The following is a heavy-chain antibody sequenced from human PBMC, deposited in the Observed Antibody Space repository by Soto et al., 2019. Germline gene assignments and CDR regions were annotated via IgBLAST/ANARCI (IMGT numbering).Heavy chain of an antibody. D-gene: IGHD3-22*01. CDR1: GYRFTSYW. CDR2: IFPSDSDT. V-gene: IGHV5-51*01. J-gene: IGHJ5*02. CDR3: ARKDKSGYFNWFDP. Sequence: PXESLTISLRTSGYRFTSYWIAWVRQMPGKGLEWMGIIFPSDSDTRYSPSFQGQVTISADRSTSTVFLQWASLKASDTAVYFCARKDKSGYFNWFDPWGQGTLVTVS.